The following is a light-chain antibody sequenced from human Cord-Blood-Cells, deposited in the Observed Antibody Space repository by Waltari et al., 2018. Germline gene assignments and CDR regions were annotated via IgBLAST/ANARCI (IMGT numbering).Light chain of an antibody. CDR2: DVS. Sequence: QSALTQPPSVSGSPGQSVTISCTGTSSDVGGYNYVSWYQQHPGKAPKLMIYDVSNRPAVVPDLFSGSKSSNTASLTISGLQAEDEADYYCCSYTGSYTLVFGGGTKLTVL. J-gene: IGLJ2*01. CDR1: SSDVGGYNY. CDR3: CSYTGSYTLV. V-gene: IGLV2-11*01.